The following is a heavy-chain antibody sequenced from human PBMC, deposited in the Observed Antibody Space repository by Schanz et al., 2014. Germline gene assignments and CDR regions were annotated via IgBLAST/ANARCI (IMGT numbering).Heavy chain of an antibody. J-gene: IGHJ6*02. CDR2: IRYDASNE. CDR3: AKALKPYIASRNGLDV. V-gene: IGHV3-30*02. D-gene: IGHD3-16*01. Sequence: QVQLVESGGGVVQPGGSLRLSCVASGTTFSNCGMHWVRQAPGKGLEWVAFIRYDASNEYYADSVKGRFTISRDNSKNTLYLQMNSLRPDDTAVYYCAKALKPYIASRNGLDVWGHGTTVTVSS. CDR1: GTTFSNCG.